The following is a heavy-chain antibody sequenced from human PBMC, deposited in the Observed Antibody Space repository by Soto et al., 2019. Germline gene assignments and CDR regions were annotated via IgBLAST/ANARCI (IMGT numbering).Heavy chain of an antibody. V-gene: IGHV3-66*01. CDR1: GLTVSSSY. CDR2: IYGDDTT. Sequence: EVQLVESGGGLVQPGGSLRLSCGASGLTVSSSYMSWVRQAPGKGLECVSVIYGDDTTYYADSVKGRFTISRDTSKNTLYLQMNTLRAEYTAVYYWATCSPWPGTSAHPLDSCGQGTQVTLSS. J-gene: IGHJ4*02. D-gene: IGHD3-16*01. CDR3: ATCSPWPGTSAHPLDS.